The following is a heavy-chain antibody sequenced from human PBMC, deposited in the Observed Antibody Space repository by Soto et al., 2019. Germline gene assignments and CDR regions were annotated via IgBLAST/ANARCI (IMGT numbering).Heavy chain of an antibody. CDR3: AKDLPVLRYFDWSADAFDI. CDR1: GFTSSSYA. Sequence: PGGSLRLSCAASGFTSSSYAMSWVRQAPGKGLEWVSAISGSGGSTYYADSVKGRFTISRDNSKNTLYLQMNSLRAEDTAVYYCAKDLPVLRYFDWSADAFDIWGQGTMVTVSS. V-gene: IGHV3-23*01. CDR2: ISGSGGST. D-gene: IGHD3-9*01. J-gene: IGHJ3*02.